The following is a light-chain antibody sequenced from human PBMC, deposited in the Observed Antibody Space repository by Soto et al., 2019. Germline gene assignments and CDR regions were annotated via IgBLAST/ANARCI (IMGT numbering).Light chain of an antibody. CDR3: QSYDSSNPVV. V-gene: IGLV6-57*04. J-gene: IGLJ2*01. CDR2: EDD. CDR1: SGGIASNY. Sequence: NFMLTQPHSVSESPGETVTISCTRTSGGIASNYVQWYQQRPGSAPTTLIYEDDRRPSGVPDRFSGSIDRSSNSASLTISGLKTEDEADYYCQSYDSSNPVVFGGGTKVTVL.